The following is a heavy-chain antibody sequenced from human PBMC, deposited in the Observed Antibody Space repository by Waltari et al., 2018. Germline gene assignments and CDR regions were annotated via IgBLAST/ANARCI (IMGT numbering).Heavy chain of an antibody. V-gene: IGHV3-30*02. CDR1: GFTFSSYG. CDR3: AKDLRGLAGY. D-gene: IGHD1-26*01. J-gene: IGHJ4*02. CDR2: IRYDGSNK. Sequence: QVQLVESGGGVVQPGGSLRLSCAASGFTFSSYGMHWVRQAPGKGLEWVAFIRYDGSNKYYADSVKGRFTISRDNSKNTLYLQMNSLRAEDTAVYYCAKDLRGLAGYWGQGTLVTVSS.